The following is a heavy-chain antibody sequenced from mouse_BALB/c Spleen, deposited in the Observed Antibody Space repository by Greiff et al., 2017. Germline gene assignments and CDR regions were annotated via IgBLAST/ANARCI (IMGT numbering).Heavy chain of an antibody. CDR3: ARVNWEDAMAY. J-gene: IGHJ4*01. Sequence: VKLMESGPGLVAPSQSLSITCTVSGFSLTGYGVNWVRQPPGKGLEWLGMIWGDGSTDYNSALKSRLSISTDNTKSQVFLKMNSLQTDDTARYYCARVNWEDAMAYWGQGTSVTVSA. CDR1: GFSLTGYG. CDR2: IWGDGST. V-gene: IGHV2-6-7*01. D-gene: IGHD4-1*02.